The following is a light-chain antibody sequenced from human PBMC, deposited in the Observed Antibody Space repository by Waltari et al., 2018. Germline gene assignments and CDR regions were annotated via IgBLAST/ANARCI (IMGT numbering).Light chain of an antibody. Sequence: QSVLTQPPSASGTPGQRVTISCSGSSSNIGRNTVNCYQQLQGPAPNLLIFSDDPRPSGVPARFSGSKSGTTASLAISGLQSEDEADYYCATWDVSLAAVFGGGTKLTVL. CDR3: ATWDVSLAAV. J-gene: IGLJ3*02. V-gene: IGLV1-44*01. CDR1: SSNIGRNT. CDR2: SDD.